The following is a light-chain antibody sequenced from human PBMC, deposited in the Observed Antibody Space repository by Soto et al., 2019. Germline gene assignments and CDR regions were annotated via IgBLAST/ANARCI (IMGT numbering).Light chain of an antibody. J-gene: IGKJ5*01. V-gene: IGKV3-15*01. Sequence: ELVMTQSPATLSVSPGERATLSCRASQSVSSNLAWYQQKPGQAPRLLIYGASTRATGIPARFSGSGSGTDFTLTISSLEPEDSAVYYCQQRHMWPITFGQGTRLEI. CDR2: GAS. CDR1: QSVSSN. CDR3: QQRHMWPIT.